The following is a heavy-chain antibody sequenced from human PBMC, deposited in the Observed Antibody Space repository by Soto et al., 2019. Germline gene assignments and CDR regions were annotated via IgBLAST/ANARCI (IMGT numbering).Heavy chain of an antibody. CDR3: VKQQKGFAGVDFDY. Sequence: PGVSLIRSCSSCGFIFMEATVYWFLQVPGKGLEAISAVSTSGRSTYYADSVKDRFTISRDNSKDTLFLQMGSLRPEETEIYYCVKQQKGFAGVDFDYWGNGNKVTVSS. V-gene: IGHV3-64D*06. CDR1: GFIFMEAT. J-gene: IGHJ4*01. CDR2: VSTSGRST.